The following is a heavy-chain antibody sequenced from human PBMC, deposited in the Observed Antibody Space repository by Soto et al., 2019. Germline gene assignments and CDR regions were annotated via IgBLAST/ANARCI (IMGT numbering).Heavy chain of an antibody. D-gene: IGHD3-16*01. CDR2: IKSKTDGGTK. Sequence: GGSLRLSCAASGFTFSNAWMSWVRQAPGKGLEWVGRIKSKTDGGTKDYAAPVKGSFTISRDDSKNTLYLQMNSLTTEDTAVYYCTTGGVRINVWGSYNYWGRGTLVTVSS. CDR1: GFTFSNAW. V-gene: IGHV3-15*01. J-gene: IGHJ4*02. CDR3: TTGGVRINVWGSYNY.